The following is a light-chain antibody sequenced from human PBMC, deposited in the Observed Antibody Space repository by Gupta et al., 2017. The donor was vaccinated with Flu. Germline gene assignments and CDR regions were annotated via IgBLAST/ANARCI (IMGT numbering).Light chain of an antibody. CDR2: AAS. CDR3: LQNYNYPRA. CDR1: QGIRND. V-gene: IGKV1-6*01. J-gene: IGKJ1*01. Sequence: PSSLSASVGDRVTITCRASQGIRNDLGWFQQKPGKAPKLLIYAASSLQSGVPSRFSGSGSDTDFTLTISNLQPEDFATYYCLQNYNYPRAFGQGTKVEIK.